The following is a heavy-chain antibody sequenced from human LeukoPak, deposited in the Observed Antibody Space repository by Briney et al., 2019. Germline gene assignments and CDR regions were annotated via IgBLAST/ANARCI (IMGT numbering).Heavy chain of an antibody. Sequence: ASVKVSCKASGYTFTGYYMHWVRQAPGQGLEWMGWINPNSGGTNYAQKFQGRVTMTRDTSISTAYMELSRLRSDDTAVYYCARAPGTIFGVVIIPVWFDPWGQGTLVTVSS. CDR2: INPNSGGT. D-gene: IGHD3-3*01. J-gene: IGHJ5*02. CDR3: ARAPGTIFGVVIIPVWFDP. CDR1: GYTFTGYY. V-gene: IGHV1-2*02.